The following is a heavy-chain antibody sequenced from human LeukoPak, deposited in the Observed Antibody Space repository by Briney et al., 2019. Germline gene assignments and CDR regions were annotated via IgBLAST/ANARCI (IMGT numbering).Heavy chain of an antibody. CDR1: GYTFTGYY. CDR3: ARDVSRSIAARPGGVPGDY. D-gene: IGHD6-6*01. V-gene: IGHV1-2*02. J-gene: IGHJ4*02. CDR2: INPNSGGT. Sequence: ASVKVSCKASGYTFTGYYMHWVRQAPGQGLEWMGWINPNSGGTNYAQKFQGRVTMTRDTSISTAYMELSRLRSDDTAVYYCARDVSRSIAARPGGVPGDYWGQGTLVTVSS.